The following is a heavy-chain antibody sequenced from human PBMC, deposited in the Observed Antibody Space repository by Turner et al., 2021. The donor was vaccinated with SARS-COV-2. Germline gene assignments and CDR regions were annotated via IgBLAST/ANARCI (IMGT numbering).Heavy chain of an antibody. CDR1: GGSISSSTYS. J-gene: IGHJ6*02. D-gene: IGHD5-18*01. CDR3: ARLMDTAMDYYGMDV. CDR2: IYYSEIT. Sequence: QLQLPESGPGLLNPSEPLSLTCTLPGGSISSSTYSWGWIRQPPGKGLEGIGNIYYSEITYYNPTLKRRVTISVDTSKNQLSLKLSSVTAADTAVYYCARLMDTAMDYYGMDVWGQGTTVTVSS. V-gene: IGHV4-39*01.